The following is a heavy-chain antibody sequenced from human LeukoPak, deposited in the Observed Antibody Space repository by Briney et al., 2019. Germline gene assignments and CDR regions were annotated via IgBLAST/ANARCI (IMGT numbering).Heavy chain of an antibody. CDR1: GGSISSYY. D-gene: IGHD4-17*01. V-gene: IGHV4-59*01. Sequence: PSETLSPTCTVSGGSISSYYWSWIRQPPGKGLEWIGYIYYSGSTNYNPSLKSRVTISVDTSKNQFSLKLSSVTAADTAVYYCARQDYGDYDYYFDYWGQGTLVTVSS. CDR3: ARQDYGDYDYYFDY. J-gene: IGHJ4*02. CDR2: IYYSGST.